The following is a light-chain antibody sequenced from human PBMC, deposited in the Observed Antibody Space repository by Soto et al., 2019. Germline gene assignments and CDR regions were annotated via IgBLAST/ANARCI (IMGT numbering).Light chain of an antibody. Sequence: QSVLTQSTSASGTPGQTVTISCSGSSSNIGSNTMNWYQQFPGTAPKLFIYSDDQRPSGVPDRFSGSRSGTSASLTISGLQSEDEADYFCSTWDDALNGVVFGGGTKLTVL. CDR2: SDD. J-gene: IGLJ2*01. V-gene: IGLV1-44*01. CDR3: STWDDALNGVV. CDR1: SSNIGSNT.